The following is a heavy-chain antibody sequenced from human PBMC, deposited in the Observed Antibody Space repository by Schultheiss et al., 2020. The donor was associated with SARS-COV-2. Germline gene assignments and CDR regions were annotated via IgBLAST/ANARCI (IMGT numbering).Heavy chain of an antibody. Sequence: SETLSLTCAVYGGSFSGYYWSWIRQPPGKGLEWIGEINHSGSTNYNPSLKSRVTISVDTSKNQFSLKLSSVTAADTAVYYCATEGSGSYYNYFDYWGQGTLVTVSS. CDR3: ATEGSGSYYNYFDY. V-gene: IGHV4-34*01. J-gene: IGHJ4*02. CDR1: GGSFSGYY. D-gene: IGHD3-10*01. CDR2: INHSGST.